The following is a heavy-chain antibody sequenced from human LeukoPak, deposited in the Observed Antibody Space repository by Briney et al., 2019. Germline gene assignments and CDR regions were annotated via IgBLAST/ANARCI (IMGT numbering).Heavy chain of an antibody. Sequence: SETLSLTCNVSGGSISTTTNSWGWAWIRQRPTKGLEWIGSIYYGGSPYYTSSLKSRVTISVDTSKNQFSLKLSSVTAADTAVYYCASGDCTTTSCYDDGFDIWGQGTMVTVSS. D-gene: IGHD2-2*01. V-gene: IGHV4-39*07. CDR1: GGSISTTTNS. CDR2: IYYGGSP. J-gene: IGHJ3*02. CDR3: ASGDCTTTSCYDDGFDI.